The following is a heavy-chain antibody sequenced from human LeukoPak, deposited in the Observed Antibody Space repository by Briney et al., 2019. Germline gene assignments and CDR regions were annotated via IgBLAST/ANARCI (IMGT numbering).Heavy chain of an antibody. V-gene: IGHV1-46*01. J-gene: IGHJ4*02. CDR3: ARDQEGFDY. CDR1: GYTFTSNY. Sequence: ASVKVSCKASGYTFTSNYIHWVRQAPGQGLEWMGMIYPRDGSTSYAQKFQGRVTVTRDTSTSTVHMELSGLRSEDTAVYYCARDQEGFDYWGQGTLVTASS. CDR2: IYPRDGST.